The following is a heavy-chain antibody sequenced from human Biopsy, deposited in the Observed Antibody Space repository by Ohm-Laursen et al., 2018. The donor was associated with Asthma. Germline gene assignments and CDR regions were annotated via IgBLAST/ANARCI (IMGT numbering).Heavy chain of an antibody. Sequence: SSLRLSCAASGFTFGSYGMHWVRQAPGKGLEWVAVISYDGSNKYYADSVKGRFTISRDNSKNTLYLQMNSLRAEDTAVYYCASQSSGPDFWSGYYYFDYWGQGTLVTVSS. J-gene: IGHJ4*02. V-gene: IGHV3-30*03. CDR1: GFTFGSYG. CDR3: ASQSSGPDFWSGYYYFDY. D-gene: IGHD3-3*01. CDR2: ISYDGSNK.